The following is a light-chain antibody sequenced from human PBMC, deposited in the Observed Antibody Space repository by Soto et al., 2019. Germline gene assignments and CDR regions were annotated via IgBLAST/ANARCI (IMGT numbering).Light chain of an antibody. CDR1: QSVLHSSNNTNY. V-gene: IGKV4-1*01. CDR2: WAS. Sequence: EIVMTQYPDSLAVSLGERATINCKSSQSVLHSSNNTNYLSWYQQTPGQPPKLLIYWASIRESGVPDRFSGSGSGTDFTLTISSLQAEDVAVYYCQQYYSSPSITFGQGTRLEIK. CDR3: QQYYSSPSIT. J-gene: IGKJ5*01.